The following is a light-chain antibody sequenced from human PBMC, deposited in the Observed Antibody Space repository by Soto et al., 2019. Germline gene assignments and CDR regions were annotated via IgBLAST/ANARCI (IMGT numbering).Light chain of an antibody. Sequence: SYELTQPPSVSVSPGQTASITCSGDILGNKYASWHQQKPGQSPVLVIFQDSKRPSGIPERFSGYNSGNTATLTISGTQAVDEADYYCQAWDSSTVVFGGGTKLTVL. V-gene: IGLV3-1*01. J-gene: IGLJ2*01. CDR1: ILGNKY. CDR2: QDS. CDR3: QAWDSSTVV.